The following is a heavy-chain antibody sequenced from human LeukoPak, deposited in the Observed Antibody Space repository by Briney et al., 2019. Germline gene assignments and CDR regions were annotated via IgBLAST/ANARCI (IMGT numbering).Heavy chain of an antibody. D-gene: IGHD2-2*02. CDR1: GFTFSSYG. CDR3: ARDSSRYCSSTSCYSAFDI. Sequence: GGSLRLSCAASGFTFSSYGMHWVRQAPGKGLEWVAVIWYDGSNKYYADSVKGRFTISRDNSKNTLYLQMNSLRAEDTAVYYCARDSSRYCSSTSCYSAFDIWGQGTMVTVSS. V-gene: IGHV3-33*01. J-gene: IGHJ3*02. CDR2: IWYDGSNK.